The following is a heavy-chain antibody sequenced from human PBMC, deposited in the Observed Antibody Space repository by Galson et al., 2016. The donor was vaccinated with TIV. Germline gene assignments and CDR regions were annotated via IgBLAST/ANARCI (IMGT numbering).Heavy chain of an antibody. J-gene: IGHJ4*02. CDR2: IDPSNGGT. Sequence: SVKVSCKASGYTFTRYYIHWVRQAAGQGLEWMGIIDPSNGGTTYAQKFLGRLTLTRDTSTSTVYFELSSLTSEDTALYYCASPHSGSYDFDYWGQGTLVTVSS. CDR1: GYTFTRYY. V-gene: IGHV1-46*03. CDR3: ASPHSGSYDFDY. D-gene: IGHD3-16*01.